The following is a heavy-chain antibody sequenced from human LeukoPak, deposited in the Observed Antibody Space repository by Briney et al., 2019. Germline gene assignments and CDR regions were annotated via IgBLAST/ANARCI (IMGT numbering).Heavy chain of an antibody. J-gene: IGHJ4*02. CDR2: ISGSGGST. V-gene: IGHV3-23*01. Sequence: PGGSLRLSCAASGFTFSSYAMSWVRQAPGKGLEWVSAISGSGGSTYYADSVKGRFTISRDNSKNTLYLQMNSLIAEDTAVYYCARDFPVHYDILTGYYSIGYWGQGTLVTVSS. CDR3: ARDFPVHYDILTGYYSIGY. CDR1: GFTFSSYA. D-gene: IGHD3-9*01.